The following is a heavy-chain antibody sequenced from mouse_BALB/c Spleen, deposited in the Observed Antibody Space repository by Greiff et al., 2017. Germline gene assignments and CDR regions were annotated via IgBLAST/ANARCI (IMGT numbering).Heavy chain of an antibody. CDR3: ARQLRYFDV. CDR2: ISNGGGST. V-gene: IGHV5-12-2*01. Sequence: EVKVVESGGGLVQPGGSLKLSCAASGFTFSSYTMSWVRQTPEKRLEWVAYISNGGGSTYYPDTVKGRFTISRDNAKNTLYLQMSSLKSEDTAMYYCARQLRYFDVWGAGTTVTVSS. CDR1: GFTFSSYT. J-gene: IGHJ1*01.